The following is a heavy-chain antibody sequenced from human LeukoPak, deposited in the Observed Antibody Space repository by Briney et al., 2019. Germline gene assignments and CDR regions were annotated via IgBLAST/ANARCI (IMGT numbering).Heavy chain of an antibody. CDR1: GFTFSNAW. J-gene: IGHJ4*02. D-gene: IGHD7-27*01. Sequence: GGSLRLSWAASGFTFSNAWMRWVRKAPGKGLGWVGSIKSKNDGRKTDYVAPVKGRFTISRDDSKDTLYLQMNSLKTEDTAVYYCTTVRSTWGYWGQGTLVTVSS. V-gene: IGHV3-15*01. CDR2: IKSKNDGRKT. CDR3: TTVRSTWGY.